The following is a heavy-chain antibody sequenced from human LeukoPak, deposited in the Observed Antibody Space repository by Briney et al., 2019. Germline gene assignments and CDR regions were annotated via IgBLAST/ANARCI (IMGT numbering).Heavy chain of an antibody. J-gene: IGHJ4*02. D-gene: IGHD1-20*01. CDR2: IYYSGST. CDR3: ARDLLDNWNDVSLLYFDY. Sequence: PSQTLSLTCTVSGGSISSGDYYWSWIRQPPGKGLEWIGYIYYSGSTYYNPSLKSRVTISVDTSKNQFSLKLSSVTAADTAVYYCARDLLDNWNDVSLLYFDYWGQGTLVTVSS. V-gene: IGHV4-30-4*08. CDR1: GGSISSGDYY.